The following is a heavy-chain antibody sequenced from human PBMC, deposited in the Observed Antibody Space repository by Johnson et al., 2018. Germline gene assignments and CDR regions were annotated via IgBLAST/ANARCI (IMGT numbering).Heavy chain of an antibody. D-gene: IGHD6-19*01. J-gene: IGHJ6*03. CDR3: VRVSGIAVADYFYYYMDV. V-gene: IGHV3-74*01. Sequence: VQLQESGGGLAQPGGSLRLCCAASGFTFSNYWMYWVRQVPGRGLVWVSRINSDGSSTSYADSVKGRFTISRDNAKNTLYLQMKSLRAEDTAVYYCVRVSGIAVADYFYYYMDVWGKGTTVTVSS. CDR1: GFTFSNYW. CDR2: INSDGSST.